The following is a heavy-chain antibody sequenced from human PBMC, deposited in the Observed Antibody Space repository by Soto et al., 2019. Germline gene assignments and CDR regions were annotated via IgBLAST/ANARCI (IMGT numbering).Heavy chain of an antibody. CDR3: ANTYATKFYT. CDR1: GGSITSGGYY. J-gene: IGHJ4*02. CDR2: IYYSGFT. D-gene: IGHD2-8*01. V-gene: IGHV4-31*03. Sequence: SETLSLTCTVSGGSITSGGYYWSWIRQHPGKGLEWIGYIYYSGFTYYNPSLKSRVTISVNTSKNQFSLKLSSVTAADTAVYYFANTYATKFYTWGQGTLVTISS.